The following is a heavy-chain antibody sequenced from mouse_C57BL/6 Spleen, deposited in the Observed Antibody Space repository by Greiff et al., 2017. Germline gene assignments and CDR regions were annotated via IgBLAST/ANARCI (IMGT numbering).Heavy chain of an antibody. Sequence: VQLVESGPELVKPGASVKISCKASGYAFSSSWMNWVKQRPGKGLEWIGRIYPGDGDTNYNGKFKGKATLTADKSSSTAYMQLSSLTSEDSAVYFCARRDYYAMDYWGQGTSVTVSS. CDR1: GYAFSSSW. CDR2: IYPGDGDT. V-gene: IGHV1-82*01. CDR3: ARRDYYAMDY. J-gene: IGHJ4*01.